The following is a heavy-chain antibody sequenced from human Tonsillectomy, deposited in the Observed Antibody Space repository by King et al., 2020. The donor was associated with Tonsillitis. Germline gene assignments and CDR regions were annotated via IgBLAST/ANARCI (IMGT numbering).Heavy chain of an antibody. D-gene: IGHD3-22*01. J-gene: IGHJ2*01. V-gene: IGHV3-23*04. CDR1: GFTFSSYA. Sequence: VQLVESGGGLVQPGGSLRLSCAASGFTFSSYAMSWVRQAPGKGLEWVSAISGRGGSTYYADSVKGRFTISRDNSKNTLYLQMNSLRAEDTAVSYCAKGGYDSSGYYYWYFDLWGRGTLVTVSS. CDR3: AKGGYDSSGYYYWYFDL. CDR2: ISGRGGST.